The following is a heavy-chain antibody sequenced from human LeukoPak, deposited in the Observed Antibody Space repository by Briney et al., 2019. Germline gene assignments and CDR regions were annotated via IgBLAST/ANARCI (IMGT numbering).Heavy chain of an antibody. V-gene: IGHV4-38-2*01. CDR3: ASYGDCNCFDY. CDR1: GYSISSGYY. Sequence: PSETLSLTCAVSGYSISSGYYWGWIRQPPGKGLEWIGTVYYSGSTYYNPSLKSRLTTSVDTSKNQFSLKLTSVTAADTAVYFCASYGDCNCFDYWGQGTLVTVSS. CDR2: VYYSGST. D-gene: IGHD2-21*01. J-gene: IGHJ4*02.